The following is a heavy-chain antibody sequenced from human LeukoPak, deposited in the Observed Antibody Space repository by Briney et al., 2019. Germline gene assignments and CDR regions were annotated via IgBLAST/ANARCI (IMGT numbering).Heavy chain of an antibody. CDR3: ARVDRSTPYFDY. V-gene: IGHV3-21*01. Sequence: GGSLRLSCAASGFTFSSYWMSWVRQAPGKGLEWVSSISSSSSYIYYADSVKGRFTISRDNAKNSLYLQMNSLRAEDTAVYYCARVDRSTPYFDYWGQGTLVTVSS. J-gene: IGHJ4*02. CDR2: ISSSSSYI. CDR1: GFTFSSYW. D-gene: IGHD2/OR15-2a*01.